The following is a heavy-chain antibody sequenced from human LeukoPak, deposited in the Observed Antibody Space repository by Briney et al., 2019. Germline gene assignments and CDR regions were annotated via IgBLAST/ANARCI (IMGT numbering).Heavy chain of an antibody. J-gene: IGHJ4*02. Sequence: KSGESLKISCKGSGYSFTNYWIGWVRQMPGKGLEWMGIIYPGDSDTRYIPSFQGQVTISADSSTSTAYLQWSSLRASDTAMYYCARASRDGYNQNFDHWGQGTLVTVSS. D-gene: IGHD5-24*01. CDR3: ARASRDGYNQNFDH. CDR2: IYPGDSDT. V-gene: IGHV5-51*01. CDR1: GYSFTNYW.